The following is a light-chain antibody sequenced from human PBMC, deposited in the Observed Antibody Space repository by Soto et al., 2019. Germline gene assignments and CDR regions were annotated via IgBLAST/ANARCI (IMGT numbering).Light chain of an antibody. V-gene: IGKV3-20*01. CDR2: GAS. CDR3: QQYGSSPPYT. CDR1: QSVSSSY. Sequence: EIVLTQSPGTLSLSPGERATLSCRASQSVSSSYLAWYQQKPGQAPRLLIYGASSRATGIPDRFSGSGSGTDFTLTISRLEPEDFAVYYCQQYGSSPPYTLGQGTTLEIK. J-gene: IGKJ2*01.